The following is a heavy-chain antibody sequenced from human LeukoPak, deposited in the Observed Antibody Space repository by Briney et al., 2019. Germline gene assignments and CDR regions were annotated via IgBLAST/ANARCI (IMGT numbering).Heavy chain of an antibody. V-gene: IGHV6-1*01. Sequence: SQTLSLTCAIPGDRVSARNAAWNWIRQSPSRGLEWLRSTYYKSKWFNDYAESVKGLITITADASNNHITLQVNSVTPEDTAVYYCARDQRYDTGWSGAPALSVGWLDPWGQGTLVTVSS. CDR1: GDRVSARNAA. J-gene: IGHJ5*02. CDR2: TYYKSKWFN. D-gene: IGHD6-19*01. CDR3: ARDQRYDTGWSGAPALSVGWLDP.